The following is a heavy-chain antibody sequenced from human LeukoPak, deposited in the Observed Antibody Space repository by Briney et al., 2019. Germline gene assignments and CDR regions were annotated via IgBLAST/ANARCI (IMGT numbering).Heavy chain of an antibody. V-gene: IGHV3-53*01. CDR1: GFTVITND. J-gene: IGHJ4*02. CDR3: ARGVEPLAASTLAY. D-gene: IGHD1-14*01. Sequence: GGSLRLSCAASGFTVITNDMTWVRQAPGKGLEWVSVLYSDGNTKYADSVQGRFTISRDNSKNTLYLEMNSLSPDDTAVYYCARGVEPLAASTLAYWDQGTLVTVSS. CDR2: LYSDGNT.